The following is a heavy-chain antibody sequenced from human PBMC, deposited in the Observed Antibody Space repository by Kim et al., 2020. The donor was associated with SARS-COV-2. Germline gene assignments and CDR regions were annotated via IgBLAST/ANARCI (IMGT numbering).Heavy chain of an antibody. CDR3: AKELGVVPAAMGGMDV. Sequence: SVKVRFTSSRDKSKNALYLQMNSLRAADTAVYYCAKELGVVPAAMGGMDVWGQGTTVTVSS. D-gene: IGHD2-2*01. J-gene: IGHJ6*02. V-gene: IGHV3-23*01.